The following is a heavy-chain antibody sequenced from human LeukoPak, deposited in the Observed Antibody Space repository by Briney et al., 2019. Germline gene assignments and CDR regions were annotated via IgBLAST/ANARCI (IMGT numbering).Heavy chain of an antibody. V-gene: IGHV3-21*04. J-gene: IGHJ4*02. CDR2: ISSSSSYI. Sequence: SXNWVRXAXGXGLEWVSSISSSSSYISYADSVKGRFTISRDNAKNSLYLQMNSLRAEDTAVYYCARSPGTMIVVVITVFDYWGQGTLVTVSS. CDR1: S. D-gene: IGHD3-22*01. CDR3: ARSPGTMIVVVITVFDY.